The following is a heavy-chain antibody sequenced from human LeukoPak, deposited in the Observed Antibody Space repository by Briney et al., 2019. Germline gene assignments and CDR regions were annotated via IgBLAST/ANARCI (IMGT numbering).Heavy chain of an antibody. CDR2: ISSSSSYI. V-gene: IGHV3-21*01. Sequence: GGSLRLSCAASGFTFSSYSMNWVRQAPGKGLEWVSSISSSSSYIFYADSVKGRFTISRDNAKNSLYLQMNSLRAEDTAVYYCARDYYDSSGYYHGDCWGQGTLVTVSS. CDR3: ARDYYDSSGYYHGDC. J-gene: IGHJ4*02. D-gene: IGHD3-22*01. CDR1: GFTFSSYS.